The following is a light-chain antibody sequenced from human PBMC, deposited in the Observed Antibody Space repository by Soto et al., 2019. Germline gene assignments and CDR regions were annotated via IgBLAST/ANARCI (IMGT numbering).Light chain of an antibody. Sequence: DIQMTQSPSTLSASVGDRVTITCRASQNNSSWLAWYQQKPGKAPKLLIYRASSLESGVPSRFSGSGSGTEFTLTISSLQPDDFAAYYCQQYNSYSITFGQGTRLEIK. CDR1: QNNSSW. V-gene: IGKV1-5*03. J-gene: IGKJ5*01. CDR3: QQYNSYSIT. CDR2: RAS.